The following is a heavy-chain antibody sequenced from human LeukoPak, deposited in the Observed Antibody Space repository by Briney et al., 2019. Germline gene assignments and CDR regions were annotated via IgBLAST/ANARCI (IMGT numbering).Heavy chain of an antibody. CDR3: ATSGGGH. Sequence: GGSLRLSCAASGFTFSSYAMSWVRQAPGKGLEWLANINQDGSEKYYVDSLKGRFSISRDNAKNPLFLLMNSLRDEDTAVYYCATSGGGHWGQGTLVTVSS. J-gene: IGHJ4*02. CDR1: GFTFSSYA. V-gene: IGHV3-7*01. CDR2: INQDGSEK. D-gene: IGHD3-16*01.